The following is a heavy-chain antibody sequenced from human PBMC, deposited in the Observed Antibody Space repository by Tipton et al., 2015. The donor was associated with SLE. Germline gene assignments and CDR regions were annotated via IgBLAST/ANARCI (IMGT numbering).Heavy chain of an antibody. CDR3: ARLGYCTGESVCFTGIDQ. J-gene: IGHJ5*02. CDR2: VYHGGCTNMGTT. V-gene: IGHV4-59*08. CDR1: GDSVRGSY. Sequence: TLSLTCTVSGDSVRGSYWSWIRQPPGMGLEWIGFVYHGGCTNMGTTNYNPSLESRLDLSVDTSGRLFFLSLSSMTAADTAVYYCARLGYCTGESVCFTGIDQWGQGPLVTVSS. D-gene: IGHD2-8*02.